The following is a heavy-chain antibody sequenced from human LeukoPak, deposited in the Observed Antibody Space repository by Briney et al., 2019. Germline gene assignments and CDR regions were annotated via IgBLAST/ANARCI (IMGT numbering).Heavy chain of an antibody. CDR3: AKEAPTYYYDSSGLG. V-gene: IGHV4-34*01. Sequence: SETLSLTCAVYGGSFSGYYWSWIRQPPGKGLEWIGEINHSGSTNYNPSLKSRVTISVDTSKNQFSLKLSSVTAADTAVYYCAKEAPTYYYDSSGLGWGQGTLVTVSS. D-gene: IGHD3-22*01. J-gene: IGHJ4*02. CDR2: INHSGST. CDR1: GGSFSGYY.